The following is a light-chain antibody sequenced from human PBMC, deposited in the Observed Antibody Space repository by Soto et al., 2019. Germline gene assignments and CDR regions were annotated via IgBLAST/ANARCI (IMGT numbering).Light chain of an antibody. V-gene: IGKV3-20*01. J-gene: IGKJ2*01. CDR1: QSVYNNY. Sequence: EIVLTQSPGTLSLSPGERATLSCRASQSVYNNYLAWYQQKPGQTPRLLVNGASNRATGIPDRFSGGGSGTDFTLTISSLGPEDFAVYYCQQYGLTPHSFGQGTRVEIK. CDR2: GAS. CDR3: QQYGLTPHS.